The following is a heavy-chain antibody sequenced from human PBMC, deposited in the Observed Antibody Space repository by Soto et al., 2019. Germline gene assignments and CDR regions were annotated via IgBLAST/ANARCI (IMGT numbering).Heavy chain of an antibody. Sequence: QVQLVESGGGVVQPGRSLRLSCAASGFSFSRYGMHWVRQAPGKGLEWVAVIWFDGSNKYYADSVKGRFTISRDNPEHTLYLQMDSLRAEDTGVYCCTRANCGWGRNFIYGLHVWAEGPRSPSP. V-gene: IGHV3-33*01. CDR2: IWFDGSNK. J-gene: IGHJ6*02. CDR1: GFSFSRYG. D-gene: IGHD3-10*01. CDR3: TRANCGWGRNFIYGLHV.